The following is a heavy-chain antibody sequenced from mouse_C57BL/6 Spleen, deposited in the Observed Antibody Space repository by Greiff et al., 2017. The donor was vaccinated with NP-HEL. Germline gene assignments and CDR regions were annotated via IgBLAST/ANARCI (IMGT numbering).Heavy chain of an antibody. CDR1: GFTFSSYG. V-gene: IGHV5-6*01. Sequence: EVQLVESGGDLVKPGGSLKLSCAASGFTFSSYGMSWVRQTPDKRLEWVATISSGGSYTYYPDSVKGRFTISRDNAKNTLYLQMSSLKSEDTAMYYCARFTSITTVVATRYFDVWGTGTTVTVSS. CDR3: ARFTSITTVVATRYFDV. J-gene: IGHJ1*03. D-gene: IGHD1-1*01. CDR2: ISSGGSYT.